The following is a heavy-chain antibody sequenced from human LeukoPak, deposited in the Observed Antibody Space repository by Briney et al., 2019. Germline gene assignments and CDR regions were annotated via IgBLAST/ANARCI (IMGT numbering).Heavy chain of an antibody. CDR1: GFTFSSYG. D-gene: IGHD3-22*01. Sequence: GGSLRLSCAASGFTFSSYGMHWVRQAPGKGLERVAVIWYDGGNKYYADSVKGRFTISRDNSKNTLYLQMNSLRAEDTAVYYCARELKYYYDSSGYPLFDYWGQGTLVTVSS. J-gene: IGHJ4*02. CDR2: IWYDGGNK. CDR3: ARELKYYYDSSGYPLFDY. V-gene: IGHV3-33*01.